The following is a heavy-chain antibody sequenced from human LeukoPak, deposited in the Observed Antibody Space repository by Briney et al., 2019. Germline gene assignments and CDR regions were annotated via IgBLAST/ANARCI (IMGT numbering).Heavy chain of an antibody. V-gene: IGHV5-51*01. CDR3: ARHGSSSWYGEVDYYYGMDV. D-gene: IGHD6-13*01. Sequence: GESLKISCQGSGYSFTSYWIGWVRQMPGKGLEWMGIIYPGDSDTRYSPSFQGQVTISADKSISTAYLQWSSLKASDTAMYYCARHGSSSWYGEVDYYYGMDVWGKGTTVTVSS. J-gene: IGHJ6*04. CDR1: GYSFTSYW. CDR2: IYPGDSDT.